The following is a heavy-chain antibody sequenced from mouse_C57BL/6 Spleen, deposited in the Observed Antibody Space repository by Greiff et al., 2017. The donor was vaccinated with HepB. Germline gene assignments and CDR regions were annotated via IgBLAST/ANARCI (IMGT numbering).Heavy chain of an antibody. CDR3: ASGGGNFRTSWFAY. V-gene: IGHV1-18*01. Sequence: EVQLQQSGPELVKPGASVKIPCKASGYTFTDYNMDWVKQSHGKSLEWIGDINPNNGGTIYNQKFKGKATLTVDKSSSTAYMGLSSLTSEDTAVYYCASGGGNFRTSWFAYWGQGTLVTVSA. J-gene: IGHJ3*01. D-gene: IGHD2-1*01. CDR2: INPNNGGT. CDR1: GYTFTDYN.